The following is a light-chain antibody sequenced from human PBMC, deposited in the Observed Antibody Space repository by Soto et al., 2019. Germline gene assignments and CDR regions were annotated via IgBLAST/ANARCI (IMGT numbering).Light chain of an antibody. CDR2: GRY. J-gene: IGKJ2*01. V-gene: IGKV3-15*01. CDR3: LPYNIWSART. CDR1: QSVSSN. Sequence: EIVMTQSPATLSVSPGERATLSCRASQSVSSNLSWYKQKPGKAPRLVICGRYARATGIPARCSGSGSGTELSLVIISLQSEDLAVYYCLPYNIWSARTFGHWTTVYIK.